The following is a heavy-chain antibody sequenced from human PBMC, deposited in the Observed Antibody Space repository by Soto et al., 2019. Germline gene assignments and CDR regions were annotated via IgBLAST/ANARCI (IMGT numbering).Heavy chain of an antibody. CDR2: ISWNSGST. Sequence: DVQLVEFGGGLVQPGRSLRLSCAASGFIFDDFAMHWVRQAPGKGLEWVSGISWNSGSTDYAASVKGRFIISRDNARNSLYLQMNSLRPEDTALYYCARDTDSDTWNDPFDYWGQGALVIVS. D-gene: IGHD1-1*01. CDR3: ARDTDSDTWNDPFDY. J-gene: IGHJ4*02. CDR1: GFIFDDFA. V-gene: IGHV3-9*01.